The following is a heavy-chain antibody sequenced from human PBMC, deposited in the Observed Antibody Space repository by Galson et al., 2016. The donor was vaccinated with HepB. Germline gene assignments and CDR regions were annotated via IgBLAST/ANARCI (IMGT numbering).Heavy chain of an antibody. CDR2: VPGSGDTT. CDR3: WFFGSGSYIFDF. V-gene: IGHV3-23*01. D-gene: IGHD3-10*01. J-gene: IGHJ4*02. Sequence: SLRLSCAASGFTFSNFAMNWVRQAPGKGLEWVSGVPGSGDTTYYADSVKGRFSISRDNSKRTLYLQMNSLRAEDTAVYYCWFFGSGSYIFDFWGQGTLVPVSS. CDR1: GFTFSNFA.